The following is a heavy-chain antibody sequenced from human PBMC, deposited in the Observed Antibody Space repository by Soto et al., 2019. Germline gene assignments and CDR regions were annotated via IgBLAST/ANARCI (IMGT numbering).Heavy chain of an antibody. J-gene: IGHJ5*02. CDR3: ARTRLYCSGGSCYLNWFDP. Sequence: SETLSLTCTVSGGSISSYYWSWIRQPPGKGLEWIGYIYYSESTNYNPSLKSRVTISVDTSKNQFSLKLSSVTAADTAVYYCARTRLYCSGGSCYLNWFDPWGQGTLVTVSS. CDR2: IYYSEST. CDR1: GGSISSYY. V-gene: IGHV4-59*08. D-gene: IGHD2-15*01.